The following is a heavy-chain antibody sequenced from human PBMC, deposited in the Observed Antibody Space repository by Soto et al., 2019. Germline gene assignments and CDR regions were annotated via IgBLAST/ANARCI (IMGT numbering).Heavy chain of an antibody. D-gene: IGHD5-18*01. V-gene: IGHV3-11*05. CDR3: AKGAYSYAYFDY. Sequence: GGSLRLSCAASGFTFSDYYMSWIRQAPGKGLEWVSYISSSSSYTNYADSVKGRFTISRDNAKNTLYLQMNSLRAEDTAVYYCAKGAYSYAYFDYWGQGTLVTVSS. CDR1: GFTFSDYY. J-gene: IGHJ4*02. CDR2: ISSSSSYT.